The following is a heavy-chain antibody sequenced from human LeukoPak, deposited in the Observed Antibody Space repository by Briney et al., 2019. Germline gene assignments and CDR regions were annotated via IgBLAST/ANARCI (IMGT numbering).Heavy chain of an antibody. J-gene: IGHJ4*02. CDR2: IKQDGSEK. Sequence: GGSLRLSCAASGFTFSSYWMSWVRQAPGKGLEWVANIKQDGSEKYYVDSVKGRFTISRDNAKNSLYLQMNSLRAEDTAVYYCAREESPSITMVRDLPPPGGSWGQGTLVTVSS. D-gene: IGHD3-10*01. V-gene: IGHV3-7*01. CDR1: GFTFSSYW. CDR3: AREESPSITMVRDLPPPGGS.